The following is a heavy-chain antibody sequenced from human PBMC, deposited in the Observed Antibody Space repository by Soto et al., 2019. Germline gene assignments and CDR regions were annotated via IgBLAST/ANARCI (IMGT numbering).Heavy chain of an antibody. CDR1: RFSFSSYE. V-gene: IGHV3-48*03. CDR3: ARYTAMVTFDY. Sequence: QSGGSLRLSCAASRFSFSSYEMSWVRQAPGKGLEWVSYISSSGSTIYDADSVKGRFTISRDNGKNSLYLQMNSLRAEDTAVYYCARYTAMVTFDYWGQGTLVTVSS. CDR2: ISSSGSTI. D-gene: IGHD5-18*01. J-gene: IGHJ4*02.